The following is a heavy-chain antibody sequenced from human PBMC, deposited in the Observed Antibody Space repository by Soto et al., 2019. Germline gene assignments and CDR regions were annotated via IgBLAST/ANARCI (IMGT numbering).Heavy chain of an antibody. J-gene: IGHJ6*02. V-gene: IGHV4-39*01. D-gene: IGHD6-13*01. CDR1: GGSISSSSYY. CDR2: IYCSGST. Sequence: PSETLSLTCTVSGGSISSSSYYWGWIRQPPGKGLEWIGSIYCSGSTYYNPSLKSRVTISVDTSKNQFSLKLSSVTAADTAVYYCARLGAFYSSSWNYYYYGTDVWGQGTTVTVSS. CDR3: ARLGAFYSSSWNYYYYGTDV.